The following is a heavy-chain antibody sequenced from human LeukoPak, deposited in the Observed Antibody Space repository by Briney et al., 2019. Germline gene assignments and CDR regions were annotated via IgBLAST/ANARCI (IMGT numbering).Heavy chain of an antibody. CDR2: IIPIFGTA. J-gene: IGHJ4*02. Sequence: SVKVSCKTSGGTFSSFAISWVRQAPGQGLEWMGGIIPIFGTANYAQNFQGRVTITADEATSTAYVELSSLRSEDAAVYYCAKGDDILTDFDFWGQGTLVTVSS. CDR3: AKGDDILTDFDF. V-gene: IGHV1-69*13. CDR1: GGTFSSFA. D-gene: IGHD3-9*01.